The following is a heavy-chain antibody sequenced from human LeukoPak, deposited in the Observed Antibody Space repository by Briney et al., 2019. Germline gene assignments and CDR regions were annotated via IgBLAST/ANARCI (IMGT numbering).Heavy chain of an antibody. CDR3: ARDYYYDSSGYIDY. Sequence: ASVKVSCKTSGYSFIDYYIHWMRQAPGQGLEWMGWISAYNGNTNYAQKLQGRVTMTTDTSTSTAHMELRSLRSDDTAVYYCARDYYYDSSGYIDYWGQGTLVTVSS. CDR2: ISAYNGNT. CDR1: GYSFIDYY. V-gene: IGHV1-18*01. D-gene: IGHD3-22*01. J-gene: IGHJ4*02.